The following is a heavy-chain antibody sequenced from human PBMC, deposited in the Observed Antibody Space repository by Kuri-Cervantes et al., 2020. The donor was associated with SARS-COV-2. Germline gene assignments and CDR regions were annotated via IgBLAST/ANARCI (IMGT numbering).Heavy chain of an antibody. V-gene: IGHV3-33*08. CDR1: GFAFDDYA. Sequence: GESLKISCAASGFAFDDYAMHWVRQAPGKGLEWVAVIWYDGSNKYYADSVKGRFTISRDNSKNTLYLQMNSLRAEDTAVYYCARDFRGYSSTLVFGYWGQGTLVTVSS. CDR2: IWYDGSNK. J-gene: IGHJ4*02. D-gene: IGHD5-18*01. CDR3: ARDFRGYSSTLVFGY.